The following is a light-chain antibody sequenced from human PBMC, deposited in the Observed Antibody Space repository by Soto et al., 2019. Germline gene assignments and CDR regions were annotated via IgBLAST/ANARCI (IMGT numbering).Light chain of an antibody. V-gene: IGKV1-39*01. CDR2: AAS. Sequence: DIQMTQSPSSLSASLGDRATHPCRVSQSISSYLNWYQQKPGKAPKLLIYAASSLQSGVPSRFSGSGSGTDFTLTISSLQPEDFATYYCQQSYSTLSITFGQGTRLEI. CDR1: QSISSY. J-gene: IGKJ5*01. CDR3: QQSYSTLSIT.